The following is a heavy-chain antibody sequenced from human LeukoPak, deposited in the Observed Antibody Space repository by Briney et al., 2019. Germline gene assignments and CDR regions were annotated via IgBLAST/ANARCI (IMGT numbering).Heavy chain of an antibody. J-gene: IGHJ4*02. V-gene: IGHV1-69*05. Sequence: GASVKVSCKASGGTFSSYAISWVRQAPGQGREWMGGIIPIFGTANYAQKFQGRVTITTDESTSTAYMELSSLRSEDTAVYYCARGPELERFDYWGQGTLVTVSS. CDR1: GGTFSSYA. D-gene: IGHD1-1*01. CDR3: ARGPELERFDY. CDR2: IIPIFGTA.